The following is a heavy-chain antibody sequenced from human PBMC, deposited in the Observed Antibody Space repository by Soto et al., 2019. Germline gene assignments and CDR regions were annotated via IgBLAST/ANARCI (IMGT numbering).Heavy chain of an antibody. V-gene: IGHV3-15*07. Sequence: PGGSLRLSCAASGFTFSDAWINWVRQAPGKGLEWVGRIKSKIDGGTTDFAAPVKGRFAISRDDSRDMVYMEMYSLKTDDTAVYYCTTDSLFTGQLVRMDNWGHRTLVTVSS. CDR1: GFTFSDAW. D-gene: IGHD3-9*01. J-gene: IGHJ4*01. CDR2: IKSKIDGGTT. CDR3: TTDSLFTGQLVRMDN.